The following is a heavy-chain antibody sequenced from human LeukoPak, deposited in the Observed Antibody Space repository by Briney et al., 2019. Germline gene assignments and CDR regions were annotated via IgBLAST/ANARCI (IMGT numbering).Heavy chain of an antibody. D-gene: IGHD6-19*01. CDR1: GFTLSSYA. J-gene: IGHJ4*02. CDR2: MSFDVRNT. CDR3: ARVGVAVTEPYFDY. Sequence: GGSLRLSCAASGFTLSSYAIHWVRQAPGKGLEWVAVMSFDVRNTYYSESVKGRFTITRDNFRNTLYLQMNSLRTEDTAVYYCARVGVAVTEPYFDYWGQGTLVTVSS. V-gene: IGHV3-30*03.